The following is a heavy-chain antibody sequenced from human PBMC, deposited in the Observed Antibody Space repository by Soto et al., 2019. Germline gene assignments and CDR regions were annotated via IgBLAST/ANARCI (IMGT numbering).Heavy chain of an antibody. J-gene: IGHJ4*02. V-gene: IGHV3-33*01. CDR3: ARDPHGDYLFDY. D-gene: IGHD4-17*01. Sequence: LRLSCAASGFTFSSYGMHWVRQAPGKGLEWVAVIWYDGSNKYYADSVKGRFTISRDNSKNTLYLQMNSLRAEDTAVYYCARDPHGDYLFDYWGQGTLVTVSS. CDR2: IWYDGSNK. CDR1: GFTFSSYG.